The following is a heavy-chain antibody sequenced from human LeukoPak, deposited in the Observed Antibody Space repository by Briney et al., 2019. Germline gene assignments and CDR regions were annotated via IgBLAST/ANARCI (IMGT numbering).Heavy chain of an antibody. V-gene: IGHV3-30*04. Sequence: PGGSLRLSCAASGFTFSSYAMHWVRQAPGKGLEWVAVISYDGSNKYYADSVKGRFTISRDNSKNTLYLQMNSLRAEGTAVYYCAKGGSYYRQLDYWGQGTLVTVSS. CDR2: ISYDGSNK. D-gene: IGHD1-26*01. CDR3: AKGGSYYRQLDY. CDR1: GFTFSSYA. J-gene: IGHJ4*02.